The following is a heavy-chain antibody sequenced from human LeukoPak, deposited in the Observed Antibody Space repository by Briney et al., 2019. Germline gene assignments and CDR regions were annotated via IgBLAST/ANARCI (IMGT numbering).Heavy chain of an antibody. CDR1: GFTFSSYW. CDR3: TRGFGSGSSLPFDY. J-gene: IGHJ4*02. D-gene: IGHD3-10*01. CDR2: IESDGSST. V-gene: IGHV3-74*01. Sequence: GGSLRLSCVASGFTFSSYWMHWVRQAPGKGLVWVSRIESDGSSTSYADSVKGRFTISRDNAMNTLSLQMSSLRAEDTAVYYCTRGFGSGSSLPFDYWGQGTLVTVSS.